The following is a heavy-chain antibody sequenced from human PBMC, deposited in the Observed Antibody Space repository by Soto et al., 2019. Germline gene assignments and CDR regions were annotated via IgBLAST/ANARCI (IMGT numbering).Heavy chain of an antibody. V-gene: IGHV3-23*01. Sequence: EVQLLESGGGLVQPGGSLRLSCAASGFTFSSYAMSWVRQAPGKGLEWVSAISGSGGSTYYADSVKGRFTISRDNSKNTLYLQMNSLRAEDTAVYYCASTRGRNYYYGMDVWGQGTTVTVPS. CDR3: ASTRGRNYYYGMDV. D-gene: IGHD2-2*01. J-gene: IGHJ6*02. CDR2: ISGSGGST. CDR1: GFTFSSYA.